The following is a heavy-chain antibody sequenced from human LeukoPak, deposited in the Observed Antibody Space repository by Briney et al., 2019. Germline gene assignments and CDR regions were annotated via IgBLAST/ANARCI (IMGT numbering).Heavy chain of an antibody. CDR2: IYYSGST. D-gene: IGHD1-26*01. J-gene: IGHJ4*02. V-gene: IGHV4-59*01. CDR3: ARGEIVGAPFDY. CDR1: GGSISSYY. Sequence: PSETLSLTCTVSGGSISSYYWSWIRQPPGKGLEWIGYIYYSGSTNYNPSLKSRVTISVDTSKNQFSLKLSSVTAADTAVYYCARGEIVGAPFDYWGQGTLVTVSS.